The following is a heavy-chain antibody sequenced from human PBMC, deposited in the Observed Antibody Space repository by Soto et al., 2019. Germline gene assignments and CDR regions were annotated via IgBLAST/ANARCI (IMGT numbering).Heavy chain of an antibody. V-gene: IGHV1-69*01. CDR2: IIPIFGTA. CDR1: GGIFSSYA. Sequence: EQLVQSGAEVKKPGSSVKVSCKASGGIFSSYAISWVRQAPGQGLEWMGGIIPIFGTANYAQKFQGRVTITADESTNTAYMDLISLKSEDTAIYYCARGGSGYVWFNEFWGQGTLVTVSS. CDR3: ARGGSGYVWFNEF. J-gene: IGHJ4*02. D-gene: IGHD3-22*01.